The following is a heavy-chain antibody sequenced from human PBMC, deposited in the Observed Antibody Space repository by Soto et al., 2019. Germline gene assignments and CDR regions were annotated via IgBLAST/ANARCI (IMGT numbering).Heavy chain of an antibody. CDR3: ARDDVGSAWPY. CDR1: GYSFIANA. V-gene: IGHV1-3*01. Sequence: SVKVSCKTSGYSFIANAVHWVRQAPGQGLEWMGWINADNGNTKYSRKMQGRLTISRDTSASTVYMELTGLTSEDTAVYFCARDDVGSAWPYWGQGTLVTVSS. CDR2: INADNGNT. J-gene: IGHJ4*02. D-gene: IGHD6-19*01.